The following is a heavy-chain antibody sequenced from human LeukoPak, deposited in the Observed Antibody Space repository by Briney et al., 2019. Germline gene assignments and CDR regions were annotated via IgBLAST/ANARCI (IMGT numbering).Heavy chain of an antibody. D-gene: IGHD7-27*01. Sequence: CLRLAWAAAGLTVTSYWIHWVRQPPGKWRVWLLHISSDGTSTSYAESVKGRFTISRENAKNTLYLHMNGLRAEDADVYYCVTGKPGSFDIWGQGTMVTVTS. CDR3: VTGKPGSFDI. V-gene: IGHV3-74*01. J-gene: IGHJ3*02. CDR1: GLTVTSYW. CDR2: ISSDGTST.